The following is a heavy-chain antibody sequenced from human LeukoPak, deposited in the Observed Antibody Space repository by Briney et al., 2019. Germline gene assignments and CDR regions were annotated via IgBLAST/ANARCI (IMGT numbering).Heavy chain of an antibody. CDR2: ISNNGGYT. J-gene: IGHJ4*02. D-gene: IGHD2-15*01. Sequence: GGSLRLSCAASGFTFSSSAMSWVRQAPGKGLEWVSAISNNGGYTYYADSVQGRFTISRDNSKSTLCLQMNSLRAEDTAVYYCAKEAPPADRVVVALLDDFDYWGQGTLVTVSS. CDR1: GFTFSSSA. CDR3: AKEAPPADRVVVALLDDFDY. V-gene: IGHV3-23*01.